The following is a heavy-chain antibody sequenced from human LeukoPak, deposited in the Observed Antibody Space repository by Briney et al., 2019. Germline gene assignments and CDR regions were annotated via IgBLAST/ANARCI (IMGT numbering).Heavy chain of an antibody. J-gene: IGHJ3*02. Sequence: SETLSLTCTVSDGSINGYYWSWIRQPPGKGLDWIGYMYSGGTTNYSPTLKSRVTISEDMSKNQFSLKLTSVTAADTAVYYCARHSGHSSTNDAFDIWGQGTMVIVSS. CDR2: MYSGGTT. CDR1: DGSINGYY. D-gene: IGHD6-13*01. V-gene: IGHV4-59*01. CDR3: ARHSGHSSTNDAFDI.